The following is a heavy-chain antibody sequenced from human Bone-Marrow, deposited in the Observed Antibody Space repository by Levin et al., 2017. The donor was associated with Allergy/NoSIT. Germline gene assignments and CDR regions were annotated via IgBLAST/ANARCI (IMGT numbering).Heavy chain of an antibody. Sequence: GESLKISCATSGFPFSSYGMAWVRQAPGKGLEWVASITTTSNYIHYADSVKGRFTISRDNANNSLSLQMNRLRGEDTAVYYCARAAGAAGRGGMDVWGQGATVTVSS. D-gene: IGHD6-13*01. J-gene: IGHJ6*02. V-gene: IGHV3-21*01. CDR2: ITTTSNYI. CDR3: ARAAGAAGRGGMDV. CDR1: GFPFSSYG.